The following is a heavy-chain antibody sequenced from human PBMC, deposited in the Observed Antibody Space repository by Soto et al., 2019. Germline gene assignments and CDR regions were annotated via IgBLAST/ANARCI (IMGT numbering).Heavy chain of an antibody. V-gene: IGHV1-46*01. Sequence: ASVKVSCKASGYTFTSYYVHWVRQAPGQGLEWMGIINPSAGTTTYAQKFQVRVTMTRDTSTSTVYMELSSLRSEDTAVYYCATARDSSSWLPYYYGMDVWGQGTTVTVSS. CDR2: INPSAGTT. J-gene: IGHJ6*02. CDR1: GYTFTSYY. D-gene: IGHD6-13*01. CDR3: ATARDSSSWLPYYYGMDV.